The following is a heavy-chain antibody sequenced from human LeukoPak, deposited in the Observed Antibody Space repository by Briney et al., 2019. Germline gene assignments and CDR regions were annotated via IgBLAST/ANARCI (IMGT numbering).Heavy chain of an antibody. V-gene: IGHV3-30-3*01. J-gene: IGHJ4*02. CDR2: ISYDGSNK. CDR1: GFTFSSYA. CDR3: AGSSGWYPYYFGY. D-gene: IGHD6-19*01. Sequence: GGSLRLSCAASGFTFSSYAMHWVRQAPGKGLEWVAVISYDGSNKYYADSVKGRFTISRDNSKNTLYLQMNSLRAEDTAVYYCAGSSGWYPYYFGYWGQGTLVTVSS.